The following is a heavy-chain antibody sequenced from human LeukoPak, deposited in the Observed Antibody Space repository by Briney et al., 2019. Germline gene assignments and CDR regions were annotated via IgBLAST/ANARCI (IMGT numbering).Heavy chain of an antibody. Sequence: PGGSLRLSCAASGFTFSSYSMNWVRQAPGKGLEWVSSISSSSSYIYYADSVKGRFTISRDNAKNSLYLQMNSLRAEDTAVYYCARDYSGSYSPEYFQHWGQGTLVTVSS. V-gene: IGHV3-21*01. CDR2: ISSSSSYI. D-gene: IGHD1-26*01. CDR1: GFTFSSYS. J-gene: IGHJ1*01. CDR3: ARDYSGSYSPEYFQH.